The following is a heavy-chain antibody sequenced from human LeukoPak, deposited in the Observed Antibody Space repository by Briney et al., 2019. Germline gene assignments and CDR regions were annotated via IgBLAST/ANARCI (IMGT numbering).Heavy chain of an antibody. V-gene: IGHV3-21*01. CDR3: ARDTVYNQYYDYVWGSYRQGFFDY. Sequence: GGSLRLSCAASGFTFSSYSMNWVRQALGKGPGWVSSISSSSSYIYYADSVKGRFTISRDNAKNSLYLQMNSLRAEDTAVYYCARDTVYNQYYDYVWGSYRQGFFDYWGQGTLVTVSS. CDR1: GFTFSSYS. J-gene: IGHJ4*02. CDR2: ISSSSSYI. D-gene: IGHD3-16*02.